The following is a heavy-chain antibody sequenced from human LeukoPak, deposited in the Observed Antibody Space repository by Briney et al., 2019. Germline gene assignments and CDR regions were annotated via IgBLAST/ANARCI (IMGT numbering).Heavy chain of an antibody. J-gene: IGHJ4*02. CDR2: IKQDGSEQ. V-gene: IGHV3-7*03. CDR1: GFTFSSYY. Sequence: GGSLRLSCAASGFTFSSYYMNWVRQAPGKGLEWVAMIKQDGSEQYSGDSAKGRFTISRDDAKNSLYLQLNSLRAEDTAVYFCVRGAGYLFDSWGQGTLVTVSS. D-gene: IGHD2-15*01. CDR3: VRGAGYLFDS.